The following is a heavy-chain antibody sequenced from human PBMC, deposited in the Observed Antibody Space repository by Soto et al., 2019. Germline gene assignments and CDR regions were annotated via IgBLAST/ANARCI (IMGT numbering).Heavy chain of an antibody. CDR2: IGTAGAP. Sequence: GESLRLSCAASGFTFNSYDMHWVRQVTGKGLEWVSAIGTAGAPYYPGSVKGRFTISRENAKNSLYLQMNSLRDGDTAVYYCARGSTYSGLDVWGQGTTVTVSS. CDR3: ARGSTYSGLDV. CDR1: GFTFNSYD. J-gene: IGHJ6*02. V-gene: IGHV3-13*05.